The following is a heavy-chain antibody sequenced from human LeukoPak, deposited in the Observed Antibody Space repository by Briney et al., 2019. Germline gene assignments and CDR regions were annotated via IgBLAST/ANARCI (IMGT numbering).Heavy chain of an antibody. V-gene: IGHV1-2*02. D-gene: IGHD2-2*01. J-gene: IGHJ6*02. Sequence: ASVKVSCKASGYTFTGYYMHWVRQAPGQGLEWMGWINPNSGGTNYAQKFQGRVTMTRDTSISIAYMELSRLRSDDTAVYYCARSRYCSSTSCYYYGMDVWGQGTTVTVSS. CDR2: INPNSGGT. CDR1: GYTFTGYY. CDR3: ARSRYCSSTSCYYYGMDV.